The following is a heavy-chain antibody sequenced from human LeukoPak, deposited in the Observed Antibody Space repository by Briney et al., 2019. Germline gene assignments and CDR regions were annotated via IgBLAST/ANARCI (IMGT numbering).Heavy chain of an antibody. CDR1: GVSINNNKW. J-gene: IGHJ3*02. D-gene: IGHD6-19*01. CDR2: IHPSGST. Sequence: PSETLSLTCAVSGVSINNNKWWSWVRQPPGKGLEWIGEIHPSGSTTYNPSLKSRATMSVDKSKNRFSLKLTSVTAADTAVYYCATQQWPPAEGAFDIWGQGTMVTVSS. CDR3: ATQQWPPAEGAFDI. V-gene: IGHV4-4*02.